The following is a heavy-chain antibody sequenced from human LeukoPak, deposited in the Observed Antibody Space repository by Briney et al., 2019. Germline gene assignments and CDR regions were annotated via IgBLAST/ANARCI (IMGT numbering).Heavy chain of an antibody. CDR1: GFTFSSDA. J-gene: IGHJ6*02. CDR3: ARSIAAAVLGMDV. CDR2: SSGSGGRT. Sequence: GGSLRLSCAASGFTFSSDAMSWGRQAPGKGLEWVSASSGSGGRTYYADSVKGRCTISRDNSKNTLYLLMNSLRAEDTAVYYCARSIAAAVLGMDVWGQGTTVTVSS. D-gene: IGHD6-13*01. V-gene: IGHV3-23*01.